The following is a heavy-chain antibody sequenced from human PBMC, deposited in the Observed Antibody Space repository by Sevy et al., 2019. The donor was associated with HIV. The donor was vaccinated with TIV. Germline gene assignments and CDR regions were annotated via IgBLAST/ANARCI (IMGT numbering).Heavy chain of an antibody. V-gene: IGHV3-23*01. J-gene: IGHJ6*03. CDR3: AKGGGGHYDPDEIAYYFYYYNMDV. D-gene: IGHD3-22*01. CDR2: ISGSGTRT. CDR1: GFSFDSYG. Sequence: GGSLRLSCAVSGFSFDSYGMTWVRQDPGKGLEWVSAISGSGTRTYYADSVKGRFIISRDNSKNTLDLQMNSRRAEDTAIYYCAKGGGGHYDPDEIAYYFYYYNMDVWGKGTTVTVSS.